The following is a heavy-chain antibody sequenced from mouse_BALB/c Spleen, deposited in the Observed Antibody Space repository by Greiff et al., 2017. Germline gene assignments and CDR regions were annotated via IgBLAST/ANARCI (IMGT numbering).Heavy chain of an antibody. D-gene: IGHD1-1*01. Sequence: QVQLQQSGAELMKPGASVKISCKATGYTFSSYWIEWVKQRPGHGLEWIGEILPGSGSTNYNEKFKGKATFTADTSSNTAYMQLSSLTSEDSAVYYCARPFHYGSSYGFAYWGQGTLVTVSA. J-gene: IGHJ3*01. CDR1: GYTFSSYW. V-gene: IGHV1-9*01. CDR2: ILPGSGST. CDR3: ARPFHYGSSYGFAY.